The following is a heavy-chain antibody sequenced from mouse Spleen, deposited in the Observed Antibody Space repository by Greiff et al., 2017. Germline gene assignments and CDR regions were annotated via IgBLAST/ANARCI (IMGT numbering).Heavy chain of an antibody. J-gene: IGHJ4*01. D-gene: IGHD1-1*01. CDR1: GFTFSDYY. V-gene: IGHV5-16*01. CDR2: INYDGSST. Sequence: EVMLVESEGGLVQPGSSMKLSCTASGFTFSDYYMAWVRQVPEKGLEWVANINYDGSSTYYLDSLKSRFIISRDNAKNILYLQMSSLKSEDTATYYCARESSSYAMDYWGQGTSVTVSS. CDR3: ARESSSYAMDY.